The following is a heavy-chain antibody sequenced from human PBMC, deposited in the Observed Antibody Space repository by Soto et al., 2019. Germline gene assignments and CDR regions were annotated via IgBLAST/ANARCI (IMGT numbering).Heavy chain of an antibody. Sequence: GASVKVSCKDSGYTFTSYGISWVRQAPGQGLEWMGWISAYNGNTNYAQNLQGRVTMTTDTSTSTGYMELRSLRSDDTAVYYCARDRFCSSTSCYHYYGMDVWGQGTTVTVSS. J-gene: IGHJ6*02. CDR3: ARDRFCSSTSCYHYYGMDV. CDR1: GYTFTSYG. V-gene: IGHV1-18*04. CDR2: ISAYNGNT. D-gene: IGHD2-2*01.